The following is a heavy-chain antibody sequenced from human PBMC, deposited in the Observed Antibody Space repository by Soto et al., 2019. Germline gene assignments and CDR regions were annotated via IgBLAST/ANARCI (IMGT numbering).Heavy chain of an antibody. CDR1: GYTFTSYH. CDR2: ISAYNTNT. V-gene: IGHV1-18*01. Sequence: QVQLVQSGAEVKKPGASVKVSCKTSGYTFTSYHISWMRQAPGQGLEWMGGISAYNTNTNYAQYVQGRFTMTTDTLASTAYMELRSLRSDDTAVYYCARDTPPTDYWGQGTLVTVSS. CDR3: ARDTPPTDY. J-gene: IGHJ4*02.